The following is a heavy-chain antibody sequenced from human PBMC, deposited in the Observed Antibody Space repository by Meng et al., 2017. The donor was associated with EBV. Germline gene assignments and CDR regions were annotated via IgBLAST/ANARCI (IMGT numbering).Heavy chain of an antibody. Sequence: QVRWGLAGGRGKKPGSSVKVSCKTSGGTFRSDAVSWVRQAPGQGLEWMGGLIPMSDAPHYAQKFQGRVTMTADESTNTHYMDLSGLRFEDTAVYYCASESGRGFTPDYWGQGTLVTVSS. CDR1: GGTFRSDA. D-gene: IGHD3-10*01. V-gene: IGHV1-69*01. CDR3: ASESGRGFTPDY. CDR2: LIPMSDAP. J-gene: IGHJ4*02.